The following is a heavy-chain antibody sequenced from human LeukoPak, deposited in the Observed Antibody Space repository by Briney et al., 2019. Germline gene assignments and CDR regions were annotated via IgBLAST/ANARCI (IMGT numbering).Heavy chain of an antibody. Sequence: ASVKVSCKASGGTFSSYAISWVQQAPGQGLEWMGGIIPIFGTANYAQKFQGRVTITTDESTSTAYMELSSLRSEDTAVYYCARGGGRKGCFDYWGQGTLVTVSS. CDR2: IIPIFGTA. CDR3: ARGGGRKGCFDY. V-gene: IGHV1-69*05. J-gene: IGHJ4*02. CDR1: GGTFSSYA. D-gene: IGHD3-16*01.